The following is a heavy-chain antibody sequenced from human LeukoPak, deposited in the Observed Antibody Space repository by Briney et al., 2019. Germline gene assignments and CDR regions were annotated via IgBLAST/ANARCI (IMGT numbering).Heavy chain of an antibody. CDR3: ARDGYCSGGSCYLYYFDY. CDR2: ITNNNGNT. J-gene: IGHJ4*02. CDR1: GYTFTNIA. Sequence: ASLKVSCKASGYTFTNIAITGFRKALGQGFEWMGGITNNNGNTNYAQKFQGRVTMTTGTSTSTAYMEVRSLRSDDTAVYYCARDGYCSGGSCYLYYFDYRGQGTLVTVSS. V-gene: IGHV1-18*01. D-gene: IGHD2-15*01.